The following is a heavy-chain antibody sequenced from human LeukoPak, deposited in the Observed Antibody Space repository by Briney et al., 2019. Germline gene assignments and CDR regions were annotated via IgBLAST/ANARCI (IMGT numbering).Heavy chain of an antibody. D-gene: IGHD4-17*01. J-gene: IGHJ4*02. CDR1: GGSISSSSYY. CDR2: IYYSGST. V-gene: IGHV4-39*01. CDR3: ARLEDGDYSHPPTFDY. Sequence: SETLSLTCTVSGGSISSSSYYWGWIRQPPGKGLEWIGTIYYSGSTYYNPSLKSRVTISVDTSKNQFSLKLSSVTAADTAVYYCARLEDGDYSHPPTFDYWGQGTLVTVSS.